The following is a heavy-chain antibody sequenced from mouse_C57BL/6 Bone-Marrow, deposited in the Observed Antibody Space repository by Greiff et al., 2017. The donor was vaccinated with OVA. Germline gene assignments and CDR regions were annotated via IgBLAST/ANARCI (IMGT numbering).Heavy chain of an antibody. CDR3: ARWDYDVGAWFAY. CDR2: IYPRSGNT. V-gene: IGHV1-81*01. J-gene: IGHJ3*01. Sequence: QVQLKQSGAELARPGASVKLSCKASGYTFTSYGISWVKQRTGQGLEWIGEIYPRSGNTYYNEKFKGKATLTADKSSSTAYMELRSLTSEDSAVYFCARWDYDVGAWFAYWGQGTLVTVSA. CDR1: GYTFTSYG. D-gene: IGHD2-4*01.